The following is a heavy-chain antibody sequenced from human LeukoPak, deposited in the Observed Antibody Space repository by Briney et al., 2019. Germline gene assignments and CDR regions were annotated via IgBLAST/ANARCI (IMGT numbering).Heavy chain of an antibody. J-gene: IGHJ4*02. Sequence: SETLSLTCAVYGGSLSGYYWSWIRQPPGKGLEWIGEINHSGSTNYNPSLKSRVTISVDTSKNQLSLKLSSMTAADTAVYYCARQWLVSPLFDYWGQGALVTVSS. CDR2: INHSGST. V-gene: IGHV4-34*01. CDR3: ARQWLVSPLFDY. CDR1: GGSLSGYY. D-gene: IGHD6-19*01.